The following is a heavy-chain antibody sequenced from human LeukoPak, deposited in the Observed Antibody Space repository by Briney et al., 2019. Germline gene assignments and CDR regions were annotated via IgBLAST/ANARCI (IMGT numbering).Heavy chain of an antibody. CDR2: IYSGGST. CDR3: AKAFYYYDSSGYSSPPDY. D-gene: IGHD3-22*01. CDR1: GFTVSSNY. Sequence: GGSLRLSCAASGFTVSSNYMSWVRQAPGKGLEWVSVIYSGGSTYYADSVKGRFTISRDNSKNTLYLQMNSLRAEDTAVYYCAKAFYYYDSSGYSSPPDYWGQGTLVTVSS. J-gene: IGHJ4*02. V-gene: IGHV3-53*05.